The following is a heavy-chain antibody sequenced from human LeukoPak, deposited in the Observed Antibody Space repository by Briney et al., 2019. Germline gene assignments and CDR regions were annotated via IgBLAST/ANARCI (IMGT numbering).Heavy chain of an antibody. CDR1: GFTFSSYS. CDR3: ARQIGMDV. CDR2: ISSSSSYI. Sequence: AGGSLRLSCAASGFTFSSYSMNWVRQAPGKGLEWVSSISSSSSYIYYADSVKGRFTISRDDAKNTLYLQMSSLRAEDTAVYYCARQIGMDVWGQGTTVTVSS. J-gene: IGHJ6*02. V-gene: IGHV3-21*01.